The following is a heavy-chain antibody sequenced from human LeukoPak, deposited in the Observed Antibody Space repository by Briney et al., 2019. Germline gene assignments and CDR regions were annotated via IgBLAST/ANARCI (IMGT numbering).Heavy chain of an antibody. CDR2: ISSSGSAI. J-gene: IGHJ6*03. Sequence: GGSLRLSCAASGFTFSSYEMNWVRQAPGKGLEWVAYISSSGSAIYYADSVKGRFTISRDNAKNSLYLQMNSLRAEATAVYYCARVGSWYVYYYYYYMDVWGKGTTVTISS. CDR1: GFTFSSYE. CDR3: ARVGSWYVYYYYYYMDV. V-gene: IGHV3-48*03. D-gene: IGHD6-13*01.